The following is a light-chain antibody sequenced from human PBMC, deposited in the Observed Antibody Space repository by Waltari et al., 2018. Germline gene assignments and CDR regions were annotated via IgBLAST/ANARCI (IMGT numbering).Light chain of an antibody. CDR3: QKYVSLPAT. CDR1: DSVGIY. J-gene: IGKJ1*01. Sequence: ETVLTQSPGTLSLSPGERATLSCKASDSVGIYLAWYQQKPGQAPRLLIYHASNRATGIPDRFSGSGSGTDFSLIISRLEPEDSAVYYCQKYVSLPATFGQGTKVEI. CDR2: HAS. V-gene: IGKV3-20*01.